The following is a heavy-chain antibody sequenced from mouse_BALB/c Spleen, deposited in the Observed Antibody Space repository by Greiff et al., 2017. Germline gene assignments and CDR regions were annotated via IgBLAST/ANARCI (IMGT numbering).Heavy chain of an antibody. V-gene: IGHV1S56*01. CDR2: IYPGNVNT. J-gene: IGHJ2*01. Sequence: QVQLQQSGPELVKPGASVRISCKASGYTFTSYYIHWVKQRPGQGLEWIGWIYPGNVNTKYNEKFKGKATLTADKSSSTAYMQLSSLTSEDSAVYFCARRDGNYGGFDYWGQGTTLTVSS. CDR1: GYTFTSYY. CDR3: ARRDGNYGGFDY. D-gene: IGHD2-1*01.